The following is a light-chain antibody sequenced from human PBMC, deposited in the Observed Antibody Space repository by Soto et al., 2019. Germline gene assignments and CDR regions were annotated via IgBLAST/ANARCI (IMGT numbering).Light chain of an antibody. J-gene: IGLJ3*02. V-gene: IGLV1-40*01. CDR3: QSYYSSLSGCV. Sequence: QSVLTQPPSVSGAPGQRVTISCTGSSSNIGAGYDVHWYQQLPGTAPKLLIYGNSNRPSGVPDRFSGSKSGTSASLAITGLHGEDEADYYCQSYYSSLSGCVFGGGTKLTVL. CDR1: SSNIGAGYD. CDR2: GNS.